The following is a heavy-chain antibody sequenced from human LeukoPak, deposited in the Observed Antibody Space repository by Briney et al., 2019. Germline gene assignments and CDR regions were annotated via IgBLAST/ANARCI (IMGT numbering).Heavy chain of an antibody. J-gene: IGHJ4*02. V-gene: IGHV4-34*01. CDR3: ARDWDR. CDR1: GGSFSDYY. D-gene: IGHD1-26*01. CDR2: INHSGST. Sequence: SETLSLTCAVFGGSFSDYYWSWIRQPPGKGLEWIGEINHSGSTNYNPSLKSRVTISVDTSKNQFSLKLSSVTAADTAVYYCARDWDRWGQGTLVTVSS.